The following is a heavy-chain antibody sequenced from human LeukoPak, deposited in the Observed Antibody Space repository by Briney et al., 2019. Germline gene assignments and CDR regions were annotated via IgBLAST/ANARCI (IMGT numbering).Heavy chain of an antibody. Sequence: GGSLRLSCAASGFTFSSYGMHWVRQAPGKGLEWVAVISYDGSNKYYADSVKGRFTISRDNSKNTLYLQMNSLRAEDTAVYYCASQLVGFDYWGQGTLVTVSS. J-gene: IGHJ4*02. CDR3: ASQLVGFDY. V-gene: IGHV3-30*03. CDR2: ISYDGSNK. D-gene: IGHD2-8*02. CDR1: GFTFSSYG.